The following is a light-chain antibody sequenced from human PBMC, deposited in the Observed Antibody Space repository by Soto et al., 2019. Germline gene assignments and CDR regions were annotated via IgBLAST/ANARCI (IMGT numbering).Light chain of an antibody. Sequence: EIVLRQSPGTLSLSPGERATLSCRASQSVSSSYLAWYQQKPGQHPRLLIYGASSRATGIPDRFSGSGSGTDFTLTISRLEPEDFAVYYCQQYGSSPRGYTFGQGTRLEIK. CDR2: GAS. V-gene: IGKV3-20*01. J-gene: IGKJ5*01. CDR1: QSVSSSY. CDR3: QQYGSSPRGYT.